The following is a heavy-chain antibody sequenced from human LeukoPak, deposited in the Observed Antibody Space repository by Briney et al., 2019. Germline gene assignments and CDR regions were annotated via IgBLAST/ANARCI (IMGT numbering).Heavy chain of an antibody. Sequence: GGSLRLSCAASGFTFSSYGMHWIRQAPDKGLEWVAVIWYDGSNKYYADSVKGRFTISRDNSKNTLYLQMNSLRAEDTAVYYCAKFPFNYYDSSGYLESWGQGTLVTVSS. CDR1: GFTFSSYG. CDR3: AKFPFNYYDSSGYLES. D-gene: IGHD3-22*01. CDR2: IWYDGSNK. V-gene: IGHV3-33*06. J-gene: IGHJ4*02.